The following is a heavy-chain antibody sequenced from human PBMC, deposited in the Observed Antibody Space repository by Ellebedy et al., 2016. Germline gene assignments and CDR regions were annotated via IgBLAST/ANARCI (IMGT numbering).Heavy chain of an antibody. CDR2: VFHTGTT. Sequence: SETLSLTCNVSGGSVSSDYWNWIRRPPGKGLEWIGYVFHTGTTNYNPSLKSRVAMSVDTSKSQFSLRLTSVTAADTAVYYCAKWNGGWYAFDVWGQGTVVTVS. CDR3: AKWNGGWYAFDV. J-gene: IGHJ3*01. CDR1: GGSVSSDY. D-gene: IGHD6-19*01. V-gene: IGHV4-59*02.